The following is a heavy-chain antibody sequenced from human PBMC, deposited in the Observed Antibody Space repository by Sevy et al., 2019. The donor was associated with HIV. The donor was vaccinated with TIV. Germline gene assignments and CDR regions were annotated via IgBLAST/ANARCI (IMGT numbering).Heavy chain of an antibody. D-gene: IGHD3-16*01. CDR1: GFTFSDSW. V-gene: IGHV3-7*01. CDR3: ARGRRNWGLGGLDV. CDR2: IKEDGNER. Sequence: GGSLGLSCAASGFTFSDSWMTWVRQAPGKGLEWVANIKEDGNERYYVDSVKGRFTLSRDNAKMSVYLELTSLRVEDSAIYYCARGRRNWGLGGLDVWGQGTTVTVSS. J-gene: IGHJ6*02.